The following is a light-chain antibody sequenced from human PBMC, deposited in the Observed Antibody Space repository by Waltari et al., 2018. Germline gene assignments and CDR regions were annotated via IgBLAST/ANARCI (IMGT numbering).Light chain of an antibody. CDR2: INN. Sequence: QSVLTQPPSASGTPGQRLIIPCSGSTSNIGRHSVTWYQQLPGTAPKLLIYINNQRPSWVPDRFSGSVSATSASLAISGLQFEDEADYYCSTWDDNLKGVFGGGTKLTVL. CDR1: TSNIGRHS. V-gene: IGLV1-44*01. J-gene: IGLJ2*01. CDR3: STWDDNLKGV.